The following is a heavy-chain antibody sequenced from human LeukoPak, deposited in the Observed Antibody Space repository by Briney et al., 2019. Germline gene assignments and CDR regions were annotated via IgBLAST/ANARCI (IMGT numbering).Heavy chain of an antibody. CDR3: ARVEMATFHFDY. J-gene: IGHJ4*02. CDR2: IYYSGST. CDR1: GGSISSYY. Sequence: PSEILSLTYTVSGGSISSYYWSWIRQPPGKGLEWIGYIYYSGSTNYNPSLKSRVTISVDTSKNQFSLKLSSVTAADTAVYYCARVEMATFHFDYWGQGTLVTVSS. V-gene: IGHV4-59*01. D-gene: IGHD5-24*01.